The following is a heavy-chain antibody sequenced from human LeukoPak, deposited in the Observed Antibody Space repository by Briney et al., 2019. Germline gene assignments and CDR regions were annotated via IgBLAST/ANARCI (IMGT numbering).Heavy chain of an antibody. Sequence: PSETLSLTCTVSGGSISSYYWSWIRQPPGKGLEWIGYIYYSGSTNYNPSLKSRVTISVDTSKNQFSLKLSSVTAADTAVNYCARGRDGEIDYWGQGTLVTVSS. CDR3: ARGRDGEIDY. CDR1: GGSISSYY. V-gene: IGHV4-59*01. D-gene: IGHD4-17*01. J-gene: IGHJ4*02. CDR2: IYYSGST.